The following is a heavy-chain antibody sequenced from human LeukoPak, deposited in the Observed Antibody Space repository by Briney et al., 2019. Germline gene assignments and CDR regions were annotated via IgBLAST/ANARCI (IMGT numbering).Heavy chain of an antibody. J-gene: IGHJ5*02. V-gene: IGHV4-30-2*01. CDR3: ARLGGNYYDSSWRTWFDP. D-gene: IGHD3-22*01. CDR2: IYHSGST. Sequence: SETLSLTCAVSGGSISSGGYSWSWIRQPPGKGLEWIGYIYHSGSTYYNPSLKSRVTISVDRSKNQFSLKLSSVTAADTAVYYCARLGGNYYDSSWRTWFDPWGQRTLVTVSS. CDR1: GGSISSGGYS.